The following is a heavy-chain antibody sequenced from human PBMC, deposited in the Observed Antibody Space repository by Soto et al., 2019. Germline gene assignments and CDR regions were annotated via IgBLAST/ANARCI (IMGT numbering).Heavy chain of an antibody. J-gene: IGHJ4*02. D-gene: IGHD5-12*01. CDR2: IWYDGTNK. CDR1: GFTFSSFG. V-gene: IGHV3-33*01. CDR3: ARDFQGVYSSDY. Sequence: PGGSLSLSCAASGFTFSSFGMHWVRQAPGKGLEWVAIIWYDGTNKYYADSVKGRFTISRDNSKNTVHLQMNSLRAEDTALYYCARDFQGVYSSDYWGQGTLVTVSS.